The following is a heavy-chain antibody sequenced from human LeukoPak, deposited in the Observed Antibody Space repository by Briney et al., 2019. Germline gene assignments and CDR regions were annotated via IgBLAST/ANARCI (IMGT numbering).Heavy chain of an antibody. CDR2: ISSSSSYI. Sequence: GGSLRLSCAASGFTFSSYSMNWVRQAPGKGLEWVSSISSSSSYIYYADSVKGRFTISRDNAKNSLYLQMNSLRAEDTAVYYCASHSSGWYIYAFDIWGQGTMVAVSS. CDR1: GFTFSSYS. CDR3: ASHSSGWYIYAFDI. V-gene: IGHV3-21*01. D-gene: IGHD6-19*01. J-gene: IGHJ3*02.